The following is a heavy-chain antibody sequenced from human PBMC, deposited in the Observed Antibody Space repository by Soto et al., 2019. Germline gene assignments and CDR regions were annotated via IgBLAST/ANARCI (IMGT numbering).Heavy chain of an antibody. J-gene: IGHJ4*02. D-gene: IGHD1-1*01. CDR2: FYNSGST. V-gene: IGHV4-59*08. CDR1: GGSISSFY. CDR3: ARRRTTGTTGYFDY. Sequence: PSETLSLTCTVSGGSISSFYWSWIRQPPGKGLEWIGDFYNSGSTNYNPSLKSRITILVDTSKNQFSLKLSSVTAADTALYYCARRRTTGTTGYFDYWGQGTLVTVSP.